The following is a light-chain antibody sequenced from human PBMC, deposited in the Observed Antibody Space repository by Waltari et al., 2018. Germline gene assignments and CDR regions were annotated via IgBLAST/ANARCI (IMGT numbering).Light chain of an antibody. J-gene: IGLJ2*01. CDR2: KDI. CDR1: ALPKQY. Sequence: SYELTQPPSVSVSPGQTARNTCSGDALPKQYAYWYQQKQGQAPVLVIYKDIERHSGIPGRFSGSSSGTTVTLTISGVQAEDEADYYCQSADSSGTVVFGGGTKLTVL. V-gene: IGLV3-25*03. CDR3: QSADSSGTVV.